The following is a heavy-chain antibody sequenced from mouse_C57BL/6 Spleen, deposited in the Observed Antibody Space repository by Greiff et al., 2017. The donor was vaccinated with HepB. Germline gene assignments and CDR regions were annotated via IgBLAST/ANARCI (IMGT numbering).Heavy chain of an antibody. V-gene: IGHV1-18*01. CDR3: ARGGLYYGSSWNYFDY. CDR2: INPNNGGT. CDR1: GYTFTDYN. Sequence: EVQLQQSGPELVKPGASVKIPCKASGYTFTDYNMDWVKQSHGKSLEWIGDINPNNGGTIYNQKFKGKATLTVDKSSSTAYMEHRSLTSEDTAVYYCARGGLYYGSSWNYFDYWGQGTTLTVSS. D-gene: IGHD1-1*01. J-gene: IGHJ2*01.